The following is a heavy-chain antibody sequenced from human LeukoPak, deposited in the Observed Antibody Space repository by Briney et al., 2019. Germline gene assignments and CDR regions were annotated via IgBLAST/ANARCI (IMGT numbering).Heavy chain of an antibody. Sequence: GGSLRLSCAASGFTVSSNYMSWVPQAPGKGLEWGSVIYSGGSTYYADSVKGRFTISRDNSKTTLYLQMNSLRAEDTAVYYCARHSSSWGNYYYYYGMDVWGQGTTITVSS. J-gene: IGHJ6*02. D-gene: IGHD6-13*01. CDR1: GFTVSSNY. CDR2: IYSGGST. V-gene: IGHV3-66*04. CDR3: ARHSSSWGNYYYYYGMDV.